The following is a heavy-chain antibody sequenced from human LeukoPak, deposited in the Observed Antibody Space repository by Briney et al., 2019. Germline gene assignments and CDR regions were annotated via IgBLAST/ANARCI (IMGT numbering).Heavy chain of an antibody. CDR3: ARGTYSSSWPSSYYYYYGMDV. Sequence: PGGSLRLSCAASGFTFSNYWMSWVRQAPGKGLEWVANIKQAGSEKYYVNSVKGRFTISRDNAKNSLYLQMNSLRAEDTAVYYCARGTYSSSWPSSYYYYYGMDVWGQGTTVTVSS. CDR1: GFTFSNYW. D-gene: IGHD6-13*01. CDR2: IKQAGSEK. V-gene: IGHV3-7*03. J-gene: IGHJ6*02.